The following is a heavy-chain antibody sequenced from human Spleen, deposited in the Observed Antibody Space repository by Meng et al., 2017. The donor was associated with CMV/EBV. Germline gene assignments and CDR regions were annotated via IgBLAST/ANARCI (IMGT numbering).Heavy chain of an antibody. Sequence: GGSLRLSCAASGFTFSTFSMNWVRQAPGKGLEWISYITSSSATIYHSDSVKGRFTISRDNAKDSLYLQLNSLRAEDTAVYYCVRGYSTNWNQPAYFDYWGQGVLVTVSS. CDR1: GFTFSTFS. V-gene: IGHV3-48*04. CDR2: ITSSSATI. D-gene: IGHD1-1*01. J-gene: IGHJ4*02. CDR3: VRGYSTNWNQPAYFDY.